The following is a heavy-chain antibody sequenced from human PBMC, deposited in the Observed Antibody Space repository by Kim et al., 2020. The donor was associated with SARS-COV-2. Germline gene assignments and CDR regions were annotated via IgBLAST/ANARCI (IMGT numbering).Heavy chain of an antibody. CDR3: AGAPITMIVVVQAFDI. D-gene: IGHD3-22*01. CDR2: IYYSGST. CDR1: GGSISSGGYY. J-gene: IGHJ3*02. Sequence: SETLSLTCTVSGGSISSGGYYWSWIRQHPGKGLEWIGYIYYSGSTYYNPSLKSRVTISVDTSKNQFSLKLSSVTAADTAVYYCAGAPITMIVVVQAFDIWGQGTMVTVSS. V-gene: IGHV4-31*03.